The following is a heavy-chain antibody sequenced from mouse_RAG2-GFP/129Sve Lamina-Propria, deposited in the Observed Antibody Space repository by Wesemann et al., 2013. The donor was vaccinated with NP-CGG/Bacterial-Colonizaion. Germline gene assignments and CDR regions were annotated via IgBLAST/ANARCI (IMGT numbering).Heavy chain of an antibody. CDR1: GYAFSSSW. CDR3: AREDDGYYIYFDY. V-gene: IGHV1-82*01. D-gene: IGHD2-3*01. J-gene: IGHJ2*01. Sequence: QVQLQQSGAELMKPGASVKLSCKASGYAFSSSWMNWVKQRPGKGLEWIGRIYPGDGDTNYNGKFKGKATLTADKSSSTAYMQLSSLTSEDSAVYYCAREDDGYYIYFDYWGQGTTLTVSS. CDR2: IYPGDGDT.